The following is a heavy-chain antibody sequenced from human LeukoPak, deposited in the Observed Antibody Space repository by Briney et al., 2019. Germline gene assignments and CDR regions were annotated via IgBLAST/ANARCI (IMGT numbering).Heavy chain of an antibody. CDR2: INHSGST. D-gene: IGHD3-3*01. CDR3: AREVFWSVLGAFDI. J-gene: IGHJ3*02. V-gene: IGHV4-34*01. Sequence: PSETLSLTCAVYGGSFSGYYWSWIRQPPGKGLEWIGEINHSGSTNYNPSLKSRVTISVDTSKNQFSLKLSSVTAADTAVYYCAREVFWSVLGAFDIWGQGPMVSVSS. CDR1: GGSFSGYY.